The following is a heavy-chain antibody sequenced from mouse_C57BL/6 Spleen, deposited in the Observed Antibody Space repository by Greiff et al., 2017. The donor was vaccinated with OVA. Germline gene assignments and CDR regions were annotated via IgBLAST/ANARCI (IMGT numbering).Heavy chain of an antibody. Sequence: VKLVESGPGLVAPSQSLSITCTVSGFSLTSYGVHWVRQPPGKGLEWLGVIWGGGSTNYNSALMSRLSISKDNSKSQVFLKMNSLQTDDTAMYYCAKRITTVVPFAYWGQGTLVTVSA. CDR1: GFSLTSYG. D-gene: IGHD1-1*01. J-gene: IGHJ3*01. V-gene: IGHV2-9*01. CDR2: IWGGGST. CDR3: AKRITTVVPFAY.